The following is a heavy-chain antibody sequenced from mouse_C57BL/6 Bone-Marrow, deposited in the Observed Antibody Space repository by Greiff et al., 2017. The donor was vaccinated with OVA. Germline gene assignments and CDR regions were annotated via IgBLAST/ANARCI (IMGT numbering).Heavy chain of an antibody. CDR2: ISNGGGST. Sequence: EVQGVESGGGLVQPGGSLKLSCAASGFTFSDYYMYWVRQTPEKRLEWVAYISNGGGSTYYPDTVKGRFTISRDNAKNTLYLQMSRLKSEDTAMYYCARRDGYAMDYWGQGTSVTVSS. CDR3: ARRDGYAMDY. V-gene: IGHV5-12*01. J-gene: IGHJ4*01. CDR1: GFTFSDYY.